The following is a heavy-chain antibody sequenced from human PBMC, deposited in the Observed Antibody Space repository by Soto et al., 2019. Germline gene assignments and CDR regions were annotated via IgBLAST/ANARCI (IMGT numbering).Heavy chain of an antibody. D-gene: IGHD3-16*01. CDR2: ISSSSSYI. CDR1: GVTFCIYV. Sequence: GGSLRLSCASSGVTFCIYVMAGLRKATGKGLEWVSSISSSSSYIYYADSVKGRFTISRDNAKNSLYLQMNSLRAEDTTVYYCARDRFDYGRVDYWGQGTLVTVSS. CDR3: ARDRFDYGRVDY. V-gene: IGHV3-21*01. J-gene: IGHJ4*02.